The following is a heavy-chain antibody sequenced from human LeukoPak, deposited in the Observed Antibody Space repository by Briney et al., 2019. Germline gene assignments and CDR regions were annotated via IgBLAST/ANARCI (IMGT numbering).Heavy chain of an antibody. CDR3: ARDPHYYDSSGPSAN. Sequence: GASVKVSCKASGYTFTSYGISWVRQAPGQGLEWMGWISAYNGNTNYAQKLQGRVTMTTDTSTSTAYMELRSLRSDDTAVYYCARDPHYYDSSGPSANWGQGTLVTVSS. CDR2: ISAYNGNT. D-gene: IGHD3-22*01. V-gene: IGHV1-18*01. J-gene: IGHJ4*02. CDR1: GYTFTSYG.